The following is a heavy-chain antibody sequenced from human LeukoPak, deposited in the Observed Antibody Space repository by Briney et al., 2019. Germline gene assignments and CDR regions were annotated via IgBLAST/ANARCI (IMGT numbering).Heavy chain of an antibody. J-gene: IGHJ4*02. CDR2: ISSGGTI. CDR3: ARRHDYSNYPDY. CDR1: GFTFSNYN. V-gene: IGHV3-48*02. D-gene: IGHD4-11*01. Sequence: GGSLRLSCAASGFTFSNYNMNWVRQAPGKGLEWVSYISSGGTIYYADSVKGRFTISRDNAQNSLYLQVNSLRDEDTAVYYCARRHDYSNYPDYWGQGTLVTVSS.